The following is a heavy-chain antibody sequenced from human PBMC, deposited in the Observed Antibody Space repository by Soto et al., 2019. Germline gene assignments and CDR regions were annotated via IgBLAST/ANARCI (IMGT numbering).Heavy chain of an antibody. V-gene: IGHV3-49*04. Sequence: LRLSCSASGFNFGAYAMSWVRQPPGKGLEWVGFIRRKAYGGTTDYAASVKDRFTISRDDSKTTAYLQMNSLKIEDKAVYYYTRSLAKDFGSWGQGTLVTVSS. CDR1: GFNFGAYA. CDR2: IRRKAYGGTT. J-gene: IGHJ5*01. CDR3: TRSLAKDFGS.